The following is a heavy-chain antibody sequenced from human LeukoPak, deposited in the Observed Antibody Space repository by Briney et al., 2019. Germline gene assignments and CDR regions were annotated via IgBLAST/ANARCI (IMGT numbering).Heavy chain of an antibody. CDR1: GFTFSSYA. D-gene: IGHD3-22*01. CDR2: ISGSGGTT. V-gene: IGHV3-23*01. Sequence: PGGSLRLSCAASGFTFSSYAMNWVRQAPGKGLEWVSSISGSGGTTYYADSVKGRFTISRDNSKNTLYLQMNSLRAEDTAVYYCAKYYYDSSGYGFYYYYYMDVWGKGTTVTVSS. J-gene: IGHJ6*03. CDR3: AKYYYDSSGYGFYYYYYMDV.